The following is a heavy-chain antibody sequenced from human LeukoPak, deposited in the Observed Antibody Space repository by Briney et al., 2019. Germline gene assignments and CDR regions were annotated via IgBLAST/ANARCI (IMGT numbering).Heavy chain of an antibody. V-gene: IGHV1-3*04. CDR2: VSTGNGNT. D-gene: IGHD1-26*01. J-gene: IGHJ4*02. Sequence: ASVKVSCKTSGYTFTTYPIYWVRQAPGQGLEWMGWVSTGNGNTKYSQKFYGRVTITRDTSASTAYMELSSLRSEDTTVYYCARDLAGRFDLWGQGTLVIVSS. CDR1: GYTFTTYP. CDR3: ARDLAGRFDL.